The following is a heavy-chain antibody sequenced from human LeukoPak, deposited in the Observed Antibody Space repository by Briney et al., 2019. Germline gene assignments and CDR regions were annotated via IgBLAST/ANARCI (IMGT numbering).Heavy chain of an antibody. CDR2: INPNSGGT. D-gene: IGHD4-4*01. Sequence: ASVKVSCKASGYTFTSYGISWVRQAPGQGLEWMGWINPNSGGTNYAQKFQGRVTMTRDTSISTAYMELSRLRSDDTAVYYCARGRPRLGTTVTTIATNWGQGTLVTVSS. CDR1: GYTFTSYG. J-gene: IGHJ4*02. CDR3: ARGRPRLGTTVTTIATN. V-gene: IGHV1-2*02.